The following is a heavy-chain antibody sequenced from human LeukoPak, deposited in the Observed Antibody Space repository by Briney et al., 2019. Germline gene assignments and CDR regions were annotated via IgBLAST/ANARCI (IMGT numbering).Heavy chain of an antibody. D-gene: IGHD5-12*01. Sequence: GGSLRLSCAASGFTFSSYAMSWVRRAPGKGLEWVSGISGSAGNTYYADSVKGRFTISRDNSKNTLYLQMNSLRAEDTAVYYCAKEAGYSGYDYPDYWGQGTLVTVSS. CDR2: ISGSAGNT. V-gene: IGHV3-23*01. CDR3: AKEAGYSGYDYPDY. CDR1: GFTFSSYA. J-gene: IGHJ4*02.